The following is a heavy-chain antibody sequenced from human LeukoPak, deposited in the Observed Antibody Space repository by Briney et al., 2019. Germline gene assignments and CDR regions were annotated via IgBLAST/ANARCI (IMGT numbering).Heavy chain of an antibody. CDR1: GFTFSNAW. CDR3: AKDGLLGYCSSTSCSDY. J-gene: IGHJ4*02. Sequence: PGGSLRLSCAASGFTFSNAWMSWVRQAPGKGLEWVSAISCSGGSTYYADSVKGRFTISRDNSKNTLYLQMNSLRAEDTAVYYCAKDGLLGYCSSTSCSDYWGQGTLVTVSS. D-gene: IGHD2-2*01. V-gene: IGHV3-23*01. CDR2: ISCSGGST.